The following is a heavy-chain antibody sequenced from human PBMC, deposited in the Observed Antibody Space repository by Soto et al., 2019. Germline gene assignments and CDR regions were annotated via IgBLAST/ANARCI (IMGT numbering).Heavy chain of an antibody. V-gene: IGHV3-48*03. J-gene: IGHJ4*02. D-gene: IGHD3-22*01. CDR1: GFTFSSYE. Sequence: GGSLRLSCAASGFTFSSYEMNWVRQAPGKGLEWVSYISSSGSTIYYADSVKGRFTISRDNAKNSLYLQMNSLRAEDTAVYYCARGTPPDSSGYYGYWGQGTLVTVSS. CDR3: ARGTPPDSSGYYGY. CDR2: ISSSGSTI.